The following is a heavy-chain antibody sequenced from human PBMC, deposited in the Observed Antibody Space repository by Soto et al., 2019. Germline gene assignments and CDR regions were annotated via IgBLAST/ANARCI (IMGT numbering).Heavy chain of an antibody. J-gene: IGHJ3*02. CDR2: IYSGGST. CDR3: ARDRSNYQFTEVI. V-gene: IGHV3-53*01. Sequence: EVQLVESGGGLIQPGGSLRLYCAASGFTVSSNYMSWVRQAPGKVLEWVSVIYSGGSTYYADSVKGRFTISRDNSKNTLYLQMNSLRAEDTAVYYCARDRSNYQFTEVIWGQWTMVTVSS. D-gene: IGHD4-4*01. CDR1: GFTVSSNY.